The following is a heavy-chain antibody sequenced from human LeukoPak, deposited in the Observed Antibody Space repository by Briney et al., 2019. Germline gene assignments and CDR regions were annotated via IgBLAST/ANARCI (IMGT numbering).Heavy chain of an antibody. V-gene: IGHV4-61*08. CDR1: GGSISSDVFY. Sequence: SETLSLTCTVSGGSISSDVFYWSWLRQPPGQGLEGIRYISHSGSTNYNPSLKSRVTISVDTSKNQFSLKLSSVTAADKAVYYGARGRGGTYSNGWDYYFDYWGQGTLVTVSS. CDR3: ARGRGGTYSNGWDYYFDY. J-gene: IGHJ4*02. CDR2: ISHSGST. D-gene: IGHD6-19*01.